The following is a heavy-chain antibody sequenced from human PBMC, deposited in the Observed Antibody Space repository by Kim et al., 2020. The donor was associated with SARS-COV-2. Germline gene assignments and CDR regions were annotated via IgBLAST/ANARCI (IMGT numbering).Heavy chain of an antibody. Sequence: YANSVKGRFTISRDNAKNTLYLQMNSLTAEDTAVDYCARDIVAASGSLDSWGQGTLVTVTS. J-gene: IGHJ4*02. CDR3: ARDIVAASGSLDS. D-gene: IGHD5-12*01. V-gene: IGHV3-74*01.